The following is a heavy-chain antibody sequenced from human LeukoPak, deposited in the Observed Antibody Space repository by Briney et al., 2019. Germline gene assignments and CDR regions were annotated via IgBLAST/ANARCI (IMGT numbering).Heavy chain of an antibody. Sequence: GGSLRLSCAASGFTFSSHGMHWVRRAPGKGLDWVAFIRYDGTNKYYADSVEGRFTVSRVNSKNTLYLQMNSLRAEDTAVYYCAKAGLWLISDYWGQGTLVTVSS. CDR1: GFTFSSHG. V-gene: IGHV3-30*02. J-gene: IGHJ4*02. CDR2: IRYDGTNK. CDR3: AKAGLWLISDY. D-gene: IGHD5-12*01.